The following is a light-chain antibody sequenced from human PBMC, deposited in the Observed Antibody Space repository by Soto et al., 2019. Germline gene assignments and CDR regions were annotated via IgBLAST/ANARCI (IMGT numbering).Light chain of an antibody. Sequence: QPVLTQPHSASGTPGQTVTISCSGSSSNIGSNTVNWYQQLPGTAPKLLIYSNNQRPSGVPDRFSGSKSGTSASLAISGLQSEDEAEAYCAAWDDSLNGVVFGGGTKLTVL. CDR3: AAWDDSLNGVV. CDR2: SNN. J-gene: IGLJ2*01. CDR1: SSNIGSNT. V-gene: IGLV1-44*01.